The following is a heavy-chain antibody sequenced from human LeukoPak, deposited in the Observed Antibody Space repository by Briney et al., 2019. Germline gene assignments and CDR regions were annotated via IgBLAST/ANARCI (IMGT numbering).Heavy chain of an antibody. V-gene: IGHV3-48*04. D-gene: IGHD6-6*01. CDR2: ISSSSSTI. CDR3: ARDMAARPDY. Sequence: GGSLRLSCAASGFTFSSHSMNWVRQAPGKGLEWVSYISSSSSTIYYADSVKGRFTISRDNAKNSLYLQMNSLRAEDTAVYYCARDMAARPDYWGQGTLVTVSS. CDR1: GFTFSSHS. J-gene: IGHJ4*02.